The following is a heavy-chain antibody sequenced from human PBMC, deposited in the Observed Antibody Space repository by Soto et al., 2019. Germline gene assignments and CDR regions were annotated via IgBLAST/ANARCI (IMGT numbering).Heavy chain of an antibody. Sequence: SETLSLTCTVSRGSVGGSYWSWIRQPPGEGLEWIGYVYYRGTTKYNPSLKSRLTISVDTSKNQFSLRLSSVTAADTAVYYCARTHDDGHFASWGEGTLVTVYS. CDR3: ARTHDDGHFAS. J-gene: IGHJ4*02. D-gene: IGHD3-3*01. CDR1: RGSVGGSY. CDR2: VYYRGTT. V-gene: IGHV4-59*08.